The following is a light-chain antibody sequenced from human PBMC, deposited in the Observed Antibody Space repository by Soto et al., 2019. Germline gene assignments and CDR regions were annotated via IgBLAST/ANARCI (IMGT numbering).Light chain of an antibody. V-gene: IGKV3-20*01. CDR1: QTVTSSY. J-gene: IGKJ1*01. CDR2: GAS. Sequence: EIVLTQSPGTLSLSPGERATLSCRASQTVTSSYFAWYQQRPGQAPRLLIYGASTRATGIPARFSGSGSGTDFTLTISRLEPEDFAVYYCQQYGSSPPSTFGQGTKVDIK. CDR3: QQYGSSPPST.